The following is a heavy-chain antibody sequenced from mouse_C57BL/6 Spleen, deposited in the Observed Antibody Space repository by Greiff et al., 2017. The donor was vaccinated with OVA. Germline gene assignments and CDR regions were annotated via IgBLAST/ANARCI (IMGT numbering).Heavy chain of an antibody. CDR3: ANYYGSSYYYFDY. D-gene: IGHD1-1*01. CDR2: IHPNSGST. CDR1: GYTFTSYW. Sequence: QVQLQQPGAELVKPGASVKLSCKASGYTFTSYWMHWVKQRPGQGLEWIGMIHPNSGSTNYNEKFKSKATLTVDKSSSTAYMQLSSLTSEDSAVYYCANYYGSSYYYFDYWGQGTTLTVSS. V-gene: IGHV1-64*01. J-gene: IGHJ2*01.